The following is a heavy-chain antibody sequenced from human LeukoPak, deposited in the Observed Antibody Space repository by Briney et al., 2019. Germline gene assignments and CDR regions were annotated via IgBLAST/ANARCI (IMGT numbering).Heavy chain of an antibody. J-gene: IGHJ5*02. CDR3: ARGPNYRDGYKSQYNWFDP. CDR1: GGSISSSSYY. Sequence: SETLSLTCTVSGGSISSSSYYWGWIRQPPGKGLEWIGSIYHSGSTYYNPSLKSRVTISVDTSKNQFSLKLSSVTAADTAVYYCARGPNYRDGYKSQYNWFDPWGQGTLVTVSS. D-gene: IGHD5-24*01. CDR2: IYHSGST. V-gene: IGHV4-39*07.